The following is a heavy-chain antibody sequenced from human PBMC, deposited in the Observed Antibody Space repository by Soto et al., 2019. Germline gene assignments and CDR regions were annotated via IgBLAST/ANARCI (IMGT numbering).Heavy chain of an antibody. CDR1: GYSFTSYW. J-gene: IGHJ6*02. V-gene: IGHV5-10-1*01. CDR2: IDPSDSYT. D-gene: IGHD5-18*01. CDR3: ARRATDTAMVFGYYYYGMDV. Sequence: GESLKISCKGSGYSFTSYWISWVRQMPGKGLEWMGRIDPSDSYTNYSPSFQGHVTISADKSISTAYLQWSSLKASDTAMYYCARRATDTAMVFGYYYYGMDVWGQGTTVTVSS.